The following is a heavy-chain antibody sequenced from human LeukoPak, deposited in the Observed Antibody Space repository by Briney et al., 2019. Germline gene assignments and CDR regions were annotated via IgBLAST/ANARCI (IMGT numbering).Heavy chain of an antibody. D-gene: IGHD3-22*01. CDR3: ARNLYYYDSSGYYYY. Sequence: GGSLRLSCTASGFTFGDYGMSWVRQAPGKGLEWVGNINQDGSQKYYVDSVKGRFTLSRDIAENSLFLQLNSLRADDTAVYYCARNLYYYDSSGYYYYWGQGTLVTVSS. J-gene: IGHJ4*02. CDR2: INQDGSQK. CDR1: GFTFGDYG. V-gene: IGHV3-7*01.